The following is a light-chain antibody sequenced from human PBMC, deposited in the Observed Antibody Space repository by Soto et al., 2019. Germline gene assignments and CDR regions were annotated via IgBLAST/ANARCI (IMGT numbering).Light chain of an antibody. CDR1: QSVSSN. CDR3: QHYNNWPLT. Sequence: EIVMTQSPATLSVSPGERASLSCRASQSVSSNLAWYQQKPGQTPRLLLYATSTRATGIQARFSGSGAGTEFTLTISSLQSEDFAVYYCQHYNNWPLTFGGGTKVEIK. CDR2: ATS. J-gene: IGKJ4*01. V-gene: IGKV3-15*01.